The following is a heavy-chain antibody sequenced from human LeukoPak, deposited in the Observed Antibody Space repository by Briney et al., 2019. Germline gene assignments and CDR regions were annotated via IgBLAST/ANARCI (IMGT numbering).Heavy chain of an antibody. CDR1: GYSFTIYY. Sequence: ASVKVSCKASGYSFTIYYIHWVRQAPGQGLEWMGLINPTDGRTSYAPNFQGRLTLTMDTSTSTVHMEMNTLRSEDTAVYYCARVWGEINYLDPWGQGTLVTVSS. CDR2: INPTDGRT. CDR3: ARVWGEINYLDP. V-gene: IGHV1-46*01. D-gene: IGHD7-27*01. J-gene: IGHJ5*02.